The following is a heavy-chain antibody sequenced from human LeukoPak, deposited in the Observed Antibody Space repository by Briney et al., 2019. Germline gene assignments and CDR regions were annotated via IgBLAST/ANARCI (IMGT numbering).Heavy chain of an antibody. V-gene: IGHV1-69*06. D-gene: IGHD2-15*01. CDR2: IIPIFGTA. J-gene: IGHJ5*02. CDR3: ARDPNQYCSGGSCYRWFDP. CDR1: GGTFSSYA. Sequence: ASVKDSCKASGGTFSSYAISWVRQAPGQGLEWMGGIIPIFGTANYAQKFQGRVTITADKSTSTAYMELSSLRSEDTAVHYCARDPNQYCSGGSCYRWFDPWGQGTLVTVSS.